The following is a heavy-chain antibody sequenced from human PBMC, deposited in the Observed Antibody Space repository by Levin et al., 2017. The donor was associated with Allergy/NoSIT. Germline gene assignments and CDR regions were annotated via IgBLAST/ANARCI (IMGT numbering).Heavy chain of an antibody. CDR1: GGSISSGGYY. V-gene: IGHV4-31*03. CDR3: ARDGGLLWFGESS. J-gene: IGHJ5*02. Sequence: SETLSLTCTVSGGSISSGGYYWSWIRQHPGKGLEWIGYIYYSGSTYYNPSLKSRVTISVDTSKNQFSLKLSSVTAADTAVYYCARDGGLLWFGESSWGQGTLVTVSS. D-gene: IGHD3-10*01. CDR2: IYYSGST.